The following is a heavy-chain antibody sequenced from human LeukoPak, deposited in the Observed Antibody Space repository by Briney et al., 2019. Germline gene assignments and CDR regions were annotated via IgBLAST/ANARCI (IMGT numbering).Heavy chain of an antibody. V-gene: IGHV1-2*02. CDR3: ARQDIVVLPVGIMDGAFDI. CDR2: INPNSGGT. Sequence: GASVKVSCKASGYTFTGYYMYWVRQAPGQGLEWMGWINPNSGGTNYAQMFQGRVTMTRDTSISTAYMELSRLRSDDTAVYYCARQDIVVLPVGIMDGAFDIWGQGTMVTVSS. J-gene: IGHJ3*02. D-gene: IGHD2-2*02. CDR1: GYTFTGYY.